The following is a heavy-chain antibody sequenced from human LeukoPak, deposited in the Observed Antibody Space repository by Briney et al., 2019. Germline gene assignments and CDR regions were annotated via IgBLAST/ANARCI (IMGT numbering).Heavy chain of an antibody. Sequence: GSLRLSCAASEFTVSSNYMSWVRQAPGKGLEPASVIYSGGNTKYADSVKGRFTISRDNSKNTPYLQMNSLRAEDTAVYYCARGDSSGYYHLDYWGQGTLVTVSS. CDR1: EFTVSSNY. CDR3: ARGDSSGYYHLDY. CDR2: IYSGGNT. V-gene: IGHV3-53*01. J-gene: IGHJ4*02. D-gene: IGHD3-22*01.